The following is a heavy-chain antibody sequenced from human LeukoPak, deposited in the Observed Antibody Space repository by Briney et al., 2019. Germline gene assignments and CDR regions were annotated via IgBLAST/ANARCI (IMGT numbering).Heavy chain of an antibody. CDR2: IYTSGST. CDR3: ARARSYGAEAFDI. J-gene: IGHJ3*02. D-gene: IGHD1-26*01. V-gene: IGHV4-61*02. Sequence: PSETLSLTCTVSGGSISSGSYYWSWIRQPAGKGLEWIERIYTSGSTNYNPSLKSRVTISVDTSKNQFSLKLSSVTAADTAVYYCARARSYGAEAFDIWGQGTMVTVSS. CDR1: GGSISSGSYY.